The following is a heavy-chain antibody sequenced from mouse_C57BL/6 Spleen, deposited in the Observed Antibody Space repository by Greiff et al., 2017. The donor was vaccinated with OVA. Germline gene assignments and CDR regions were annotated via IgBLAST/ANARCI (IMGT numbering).Heavy chain of an antibody. CDR2: IYPGNSDT. Sequence: VQLQQSGTVLARPGASVKMSCKTSGYTFTSYWMHWVKQRPGQGLEWIGAIYPGNSDTSYNQKFKGKAKLTAVTSASTAYMELSSLTNEDSAVYYCTNLLLRNWDFDVWGTGTTVTVSS. CDR1: GYTFTSYW. J-gene: IGHJ1*03. CDR3: TNLLLRNWDFDV. V-gene: IGHV1-5*01. D-gene: IGHD1-1*01.